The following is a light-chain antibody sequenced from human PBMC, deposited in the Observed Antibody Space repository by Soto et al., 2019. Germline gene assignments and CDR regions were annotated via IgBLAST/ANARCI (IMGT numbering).Light chain of an antibody. CDR1: QSVRSN. CDR3: HHYNNWPRGT. Sequence: EIVMTQSPVTLSVSPGERATLSCRASQSVRSNLAWYQQKPGQAPRLLIYDASTRAPGIPARFSGSGSGAEFTPTITSLQSEDFAVYYCHHYNNWPRGTCGQGTKVYIK. CDR2: DAS. V-gene: IGKV3-15*01. J-gene: IGKJ1*01.